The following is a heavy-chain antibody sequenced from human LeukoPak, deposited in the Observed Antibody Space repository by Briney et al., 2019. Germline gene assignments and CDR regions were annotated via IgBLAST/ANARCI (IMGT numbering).Heavy chain of an antibody. D-gene: IGHD3-10*01. V-gene: IGHV3-66*01. J-gene: IGHJ3*02. Sequence: GGSLRLSCAASGFTVSSNYMSWVRQAPGKGLEWVSVIYSGGSTYYADSVKGRFTISRDNSKNTLYLQMNSLRAEDTAVYYCARDSEALLSFDIWGQGTMVTVSS. CDR2: IYSGGST. CDR1: GFTVSSNY. CDR3: ARDSEALLSFDI.